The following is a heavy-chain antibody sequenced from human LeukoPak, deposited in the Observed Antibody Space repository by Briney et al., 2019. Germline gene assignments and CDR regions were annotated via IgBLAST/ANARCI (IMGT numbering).Heavy chain of an antibody. D-gene: IGHD1-26*01. Sequence: GASVKVSCKASGYTFTSYYMHWVRQAPGQGLEWMGIINPSGGSTSYAQKFQGRVTMTRDTSTSTVYMELSSLRSEDTAVYYCARAFWGEWELPTAFDYWGQGTLVTVSS. J-gene: IGHJ4*02. V-gene: IGHV1-46*01. CDR2: INPSGGST. CDR3: ARAFWGEWELPTAFDY. CDR1: GYTFTSYY.